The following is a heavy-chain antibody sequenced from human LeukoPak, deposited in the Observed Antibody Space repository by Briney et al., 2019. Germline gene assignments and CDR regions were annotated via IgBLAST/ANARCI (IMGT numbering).Heavy chain of an antibody. V-gene: IGHV3-48*03. CDR2: ISGSDSTR. J-gene: IGHJ4*02. Sequence: GGSLRLSCVASGFTFSSYEMNWVRQAPGKGLEWVSYISGSDSTRTYADSVKGRFTISRDNAKNSLYLEMNSLRAEDTAVYYCAREIVSAVAGNFDYWGQGTLVTVSS. D-gene: IGHD6-19*01. CDR1: GFTFSSYE. CDR3: AREIVSAVAGNFDY.